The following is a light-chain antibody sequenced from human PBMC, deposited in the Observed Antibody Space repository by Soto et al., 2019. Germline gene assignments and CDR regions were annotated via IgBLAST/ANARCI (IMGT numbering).Light chain of an antibody. CDR2: DAS. CDR3: QQHDNRPPWT. CDR1: QSVGTN. Sequence: EILLTQSPGTLSLSPGESASLSCRASQSVGTNLAWYQQKPGQAPRLLIFDASTRAIDIPVRFSGSGSGTEFILTISSLQSEDFGVYYCQQHDNRPPWTFGQGTKVDIK. J-gene: IGKJ1*01. V-gene: IGKV3-15*01.